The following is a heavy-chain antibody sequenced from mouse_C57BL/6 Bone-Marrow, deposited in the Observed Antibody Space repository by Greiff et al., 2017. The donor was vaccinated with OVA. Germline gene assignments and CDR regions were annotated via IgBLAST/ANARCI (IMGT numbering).Heavy chain of an antibody. V-gene: IGHV6-6*01. J-gene: IGHJ2*01. CDR3: TGRISDYDEGYYFDY. CDR1: GFTFSDAW. D-gene: IGHD2-4*01. CDR2: IRNKANNHAT. Sequence: EVQVVESGGGLVQPGGSMKLSCAASGFTFSDAWMDWVRQSPEKGLEWVAEIRNKANNHATYYAESVKGRFTISRDDSKSSVYLQMNSIRAEDTGIYYCTGRISDYDEGYYFDYWGQGTTLTVSS.